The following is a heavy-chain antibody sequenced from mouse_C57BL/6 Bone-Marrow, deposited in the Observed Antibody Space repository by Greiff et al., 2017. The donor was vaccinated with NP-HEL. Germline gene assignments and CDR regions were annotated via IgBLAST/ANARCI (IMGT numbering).Heavy chain of an antibody. D-gene: IGHD1-1*01. Sequence: DVQLQESGPGLVKPSQSLSLTCSVTGYSITSGYYWNWIRQFPGNKLEWMGYISYDGSNNYNPSLKNRSSITRDTSKNQFFLKLNSVTTEDTAKYYCARKAYYGSSYFGYWGQGTTLTVSS. CDR1: GYSITSGYY. J-gene: IGHJ2*01. V-gene: IGHV3-6*01. CDR3: ARKAYYGSSYFGY. CDR2: ISYDGSN.